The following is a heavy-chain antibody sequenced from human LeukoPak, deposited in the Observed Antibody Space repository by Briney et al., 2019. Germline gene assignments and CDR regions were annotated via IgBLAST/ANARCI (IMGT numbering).Heavy chain of an antibody. CDR1: GVSITSYY. J-gene: IGHJ4*02. CDR2: IYHSGST. CDR3: ARVDRYYYDSSGYYYFDY. Sequence: PSETLSLTCTVSGVSITSYYWSWIRQPPGKGLEWIGSIYHSGSTNDNPSLKSRVTTSVDTSKNQFSLKLSSVTAADTAVYHCARVDRYYYDSSGYYYFDYWGQGTLVTVSS. V-gene: IGHV4-59*08. D-gene: IGHD3-22*01.